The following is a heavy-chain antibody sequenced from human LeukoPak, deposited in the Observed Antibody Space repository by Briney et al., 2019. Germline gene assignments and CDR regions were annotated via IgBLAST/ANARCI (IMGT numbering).Heavy chain of an antibody. D-gene: IGHD6-13*01. Sequence: ASVKVSCKASGYTFTSYYMHWVRQAPGQGLEWMGIINPSGGSTSYEQKFQGRVTMTRDTSTSTVYMELSSLRSEDTAVYYCAREIVGAYSSTPPLFDYWGQGTLVTVSS. CDR1: GYTFTSYY. CDR2: INPSGGST. J-gene: IGHJ4*02. V-gene: IGHV1-46*01. CDR3: AREIVGAYSSTPPLFDY.